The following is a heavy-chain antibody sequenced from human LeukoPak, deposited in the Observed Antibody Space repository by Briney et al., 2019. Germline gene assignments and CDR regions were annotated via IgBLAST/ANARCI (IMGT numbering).Heavy chain of an antibody. J-gene: IGHJ4*02. CDR3: ARGTYSSSWSASELDY. CDR1: GYTFTSYY. CDR2: INPSGGST. Sequence: ASVKVSFKASGYTFTSYYMHWVRQAPGKGLEWMGIINPSGGSTSYAQKFQGRVTMPRDTSTSTVYMELSSLRSEDTAVYYCARGTYSSSWSASELDYWGQGTLVTVSS. V-gene: IGHV1-46*01. D-gene: IGHD6-13*01.